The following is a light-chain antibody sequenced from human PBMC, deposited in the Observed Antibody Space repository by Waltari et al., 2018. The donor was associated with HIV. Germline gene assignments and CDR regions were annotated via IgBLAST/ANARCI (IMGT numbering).Light chain of an antibody. Sequence: QSALTQPASVSGSPGQSITISCTGTSSDLGAYTYVSWYQQHPGKAPKLMIYDVSHRPSGVSNRFSGSKSGNTASLTISGLQAEDEAHYYCSSFTSSSVLFGGGTKLTVL. V-gene: IGLV2-14*03. CDR1: SSDLGAYTY. CDR2: DVS. CDR3: SSFTSSSVL. J-gene: IGLJ2*01.